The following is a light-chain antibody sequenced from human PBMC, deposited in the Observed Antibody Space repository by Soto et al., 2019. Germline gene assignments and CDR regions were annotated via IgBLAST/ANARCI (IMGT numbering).Light chain of an antibody. Sequence: IVLTHSPATLSLWPGETAILSCRASQTVSSYLSWYQHKPGQAPRLLIYDASKRAPGIPARFSGSGSGTDFTLTISSLEPEDFAVYYCQQRSTSITFGQGTRLEIE. V-gene: IGKV3-11*01. J-gene: IGKJ5*01. CDR1: QTVSSY. CDR3: QQRSTSIT. CDR2: DAS.